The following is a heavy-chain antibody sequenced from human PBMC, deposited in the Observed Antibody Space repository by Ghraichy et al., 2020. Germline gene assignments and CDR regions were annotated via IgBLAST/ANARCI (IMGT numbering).Heavy chain of an antibody. CDR3: VKPNKKGYSGYEYFFDY. J-gene: IGHJ4*02. V-gene: IGHV3-30*02. Sequence: GGSLRLSCAASGFTFSSSGMHWVRQAPGKGLEWVAFIRYDGSNKFYSDSVKGRFTISRDNSKNTLYLQMNSLKAEDTAVYYCVKPNKKGYSGYEYFFDYWGQGTLVTVSS. D-gene: IGHD5-12*01. CDR1: GFTFSSSG. CDR2: IRYDGSNK.